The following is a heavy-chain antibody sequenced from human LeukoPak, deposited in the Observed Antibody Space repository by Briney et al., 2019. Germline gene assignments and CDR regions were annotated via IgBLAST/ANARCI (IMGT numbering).Heavy chain of an antibody. CDR2: ISGSGGST. CDR1: GFTFSSYA. J-gene: IGHJ4*02. CDR3: AKVHRRIMVRGVIMSGGLFDY. V-gene: IGHV3-23*01. Sequence: GGSLRLSCAASGFTFSSYAMSWVRQAPGKGLEWVSAISGSGGSTYYADSVKGRFTISRDNSKNTLYLQMNSLRAEDTSVYYCAKVHRRIMVRGVIMSGGLFDYWGQGTLVTVSS. D-gene: IGHD3-10*01.